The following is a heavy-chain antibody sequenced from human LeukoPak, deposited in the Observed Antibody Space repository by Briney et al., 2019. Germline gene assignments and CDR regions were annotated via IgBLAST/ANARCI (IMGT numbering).Heavy chain of an antibody. D-gene: IGHD1-26*01. J-gene: IGHJ4*02. Sequence: SETLSLTCTVSGDSISSYYWSWVRQPPGKGLEWVGYISYSGSTNYNPSLKSRVTISIDTSKNQLSLKLTSVTAADTAVYYCARTKWDHYYFDYWGQGTLVTASS. CDR1: GDSISSYY. CDR2: ISYSGST. CDR3: ARTKWDHYYFDY. V-gene: IGHV4-59*01.